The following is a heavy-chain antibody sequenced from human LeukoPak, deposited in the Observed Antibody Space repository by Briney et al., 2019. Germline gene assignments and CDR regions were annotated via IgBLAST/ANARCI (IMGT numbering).Heavy chain of an antibody. V-gene: IGHV3-43D*03. J-gene: IGHJ4*02. CDR2: TNWDGTNT. CDR1: GFTFDDYA. CDR3: ARETPRRGETRDGYR. Sequence: GGFLRLSCVASGFTFDDYAMHWVRQAPGKGLEWVCLTNWDGTNTLCAGSVKGRFTISRDNPKNLLFLQINSLRVEDTAVYYCARETPRRGETRDGYRWGQGTVVTVSS. D-gene: IGHD5-24*01.